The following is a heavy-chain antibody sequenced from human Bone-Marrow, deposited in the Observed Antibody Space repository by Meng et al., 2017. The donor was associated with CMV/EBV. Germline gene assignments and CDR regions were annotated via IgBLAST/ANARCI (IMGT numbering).Heavy chain of an antibody. D-gene: IGHD2-2*01. CDR1: GFTFSSYA. V-gene: IGHV3-23*01. J-gene: IGHJ6*02. Sequence: GESLKISCAASGFTFSSYAMSWVRQAPGKGLEWVSAISGSGGSTYYADSVKGRFTISRDNSKNTLYLQVNSLRAEDTAVYYCAKDPLYCSSTSCFSPYYYYGMDVWGQGTTVTVSS. CDR2: ISGSGGST. CDR3: AKDPLYCSSTSCFSPYYYYGMDV.